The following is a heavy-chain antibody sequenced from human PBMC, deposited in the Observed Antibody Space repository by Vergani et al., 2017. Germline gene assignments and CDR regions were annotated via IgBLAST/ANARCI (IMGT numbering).Heavy chain of an antibody. J-gene: IGHJ5*02. V-gene: IGHV4-61*02. D-gene: IGHD4-17*01. CDR2: IYTSGST. Sequence: QVQLQESGPGLVKPSQTLSLTCTVSGGSISSGSYYWSWIRQPAGKGLEWIGRIYTSGSTNYNPSLKSRVTISVDTSKNQFSLKLGSVTGADTAVYYCARDTTTVTTSWFDPWGQGTLVTVSS. CDR3: ARDTTTVTTSWFDP. CDR1: GGSISSGSYY.